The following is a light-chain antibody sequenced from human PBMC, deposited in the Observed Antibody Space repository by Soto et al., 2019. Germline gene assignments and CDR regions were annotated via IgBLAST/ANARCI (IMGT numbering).Light chain of an antibody. CDR2: GNT. CDR3: QSFDSSLSGFYV. V-gene: IGLV1-40*01. J-gene: IGLJ1*01. Sequence: QSVLTQPPSVSGAPGQRITISCTGSSSNLGAHFDVHWYQQLPGTAPKLLMYGNTNRPSGVPDRFSGSKSGTSASLAITGLQAEDDAEYYCQSFDSSLSGFYVFGTGTQLTVL. CDR1: SSNLGAHFD.